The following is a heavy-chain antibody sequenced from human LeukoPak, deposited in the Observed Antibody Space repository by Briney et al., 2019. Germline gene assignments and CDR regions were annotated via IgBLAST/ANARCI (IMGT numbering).Heavy chain of an antibody. V-gene: IGHV3-23*01. CDR3: AKETYSYGYEGLDY. CDR1: GFTVSSNY. Sequence: GGSLRLSCAASGFTVSSNYMSWVRQAPGKGLEWVSAITGSGGSTYYADSVKGRFTISRDNSKNTPYLQMNSLRAEDTAVYYCAKETYSYGYEGLDYWGQGTLVTVSS. CDR2: ITGSGGST. J-gene: IGHJ4*02. D-gene: IGHD5-18*01.